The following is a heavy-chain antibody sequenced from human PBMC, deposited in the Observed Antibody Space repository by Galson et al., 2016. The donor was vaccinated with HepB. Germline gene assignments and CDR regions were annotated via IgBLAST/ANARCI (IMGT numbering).Heavy chain of an antibody. D-gene: IGHD5-12*01. CDR2: TTGSGVT. Sequence: SLRLSCAASGFTFSSYGMHWVRQAPGKGLEWVSVTTGSGVTYYADSVKGRFTISRDNSKNTLFLQMNSLRAEDTAVYYCARVRSGYSGYANPYYYGMDVWGQGTTVTVSS. V-gene: IGHV3-NL1*01. CDR1: GFTFSSYG. CDR3: ARVRSGYSGYANPYYYGMDV. J-gene: IGHJ6*02.